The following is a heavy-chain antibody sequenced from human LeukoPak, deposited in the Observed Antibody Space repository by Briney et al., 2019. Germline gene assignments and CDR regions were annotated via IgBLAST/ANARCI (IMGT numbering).Heavy chain of an antibody. J-gene: IGHJ4*02. V-gene: IGHV3-48*01. CDR2: IRHENSDI. CDR1: GFTFSTYS. D-gene: IGHD3-10*01. Sequence: GGSLRLSCAVSGFTFSTYSMNWVRQAPGKGLEWISFIRHENSDIYYADSVKGRFTIYRDNARDSLYLQMNSLRAEDTAVYYCARDWFGELIWGQGTLVTVSS. CDR3: ARDWFGELI.